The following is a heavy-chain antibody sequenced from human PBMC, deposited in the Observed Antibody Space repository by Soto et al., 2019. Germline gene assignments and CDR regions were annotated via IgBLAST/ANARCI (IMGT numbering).Heavy chain of an antibody. CDR3: AHHKGRKYGMDV. V-gene: IGHV2-5*01. CDR2: IYWNDDK. Sequence: QITLKESGPTLVKPTQTLTLTCTFSGFSLSTSGVGVGWIRQPPGKALEWLALIYWNDDKRYSPSLKSRLTIPNDTSKNQVVLTMTNMDPVDTATYYCAHHKGRKYGMDVWGQGTTVTVSS. J-gene: IGHJ6*02. D-gene: IGHD2-15*01. CDR1: GFSLSTSGVG.